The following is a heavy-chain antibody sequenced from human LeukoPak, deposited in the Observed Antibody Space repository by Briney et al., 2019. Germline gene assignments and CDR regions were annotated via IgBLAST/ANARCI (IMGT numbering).Heavy chain of an antibody. Sequence: GASVKVSCKASGYTFTSYGISWVRQAPGQGLEWMGRIIPILGIANYAQKFQGRVTITADKSTSTAYMELSSLRSEDTAVYYCATLPSSYCGGDCYPRVWGQGTLVTVSS. V-gene: IGHV1-69*04. CDR1: GYTFTSYG. D-gene: IGHD2-21*02. CDR2: IIPILGIA. CDR3: ATLPSSYCGGDCYPRV. J-gene: IGHJ4*02.